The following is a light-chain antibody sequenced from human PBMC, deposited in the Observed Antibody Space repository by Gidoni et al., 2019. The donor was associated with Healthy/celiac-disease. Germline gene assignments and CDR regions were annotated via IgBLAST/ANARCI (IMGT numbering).Light chain of an antibody. V-gene: IGKV1-39*01. CDR3: QQSYSTLWT. CDR2: AAS. Sequence: DIQMTQSPSSLSASVGDRVTITCRASQSISSYLNWYQQKPGKAPKLLIYAASSLQSGVPSRCSGSGSGTDFTLTISSRQPEDFATYYCQQSYSTLWTFXQXTKVEIK. CDR1: QSISSY. J-gene: IGKJ1*01.